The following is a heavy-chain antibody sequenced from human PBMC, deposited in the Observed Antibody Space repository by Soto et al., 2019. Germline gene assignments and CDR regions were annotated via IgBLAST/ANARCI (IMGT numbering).Heavy chain of an antibody. CDR3: ASGGTIFGIMDV. V-gene: IGHV1-8*01. J-gene: IGHJ6*03. Sequence: GASLKVSCKASGYTFTSYDINWVLQATGQGLEWMGWMNPNSGNTGYAQKFQGRVTMTRNTSISTAYMELSSLRSEDTAVYYCASGGTIFGIMDVWGKGTTVTVSS. CDR1: GYTFTSYD. CDR2: MNPNSGNT. D-gene: IGHD3-3*01.